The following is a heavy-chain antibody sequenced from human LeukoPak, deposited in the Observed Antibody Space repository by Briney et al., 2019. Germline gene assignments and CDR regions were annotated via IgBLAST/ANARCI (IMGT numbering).Heavy chain of an antibody. Sequence: GGSLRLSCAASGFTFSSYSMNWVRQAPGKGLEWVSYISSSSSTIYYADSVKGRFTLSRDNAYNSLYLQMNSLRAEDTAVYYCARGLLGAVTTFDYWGQGTVVTVSS. CDR2: ISSSSSTI. J-gene: IGHJ4*02. D-gene: IGHD4-17*01. V-gene: IGHV3-48*04. CDR1: GFTFSSYS. CDR3: ARGLLGAVTTFDY.